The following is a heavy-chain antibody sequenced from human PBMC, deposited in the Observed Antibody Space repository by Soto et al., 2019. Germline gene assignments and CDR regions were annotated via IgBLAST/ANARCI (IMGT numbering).Heavy chain of an antibody. Sequence: GGSLRLSCAASGFTFSSYTMSWVRQAPGKGLEWVSGVSGTGTRTYYADSVKGRFTISRDNSESTLSLQMNSLRDEDTAVYYCVKDPNPDPLGGFEPGGQGTMVTVSS. CDR2: VSGTGTRT. D-gene: IGHD2-15*01. CDR3: VKDPNPDPLGGFEP. CDR1: GFTFSSYT. V-gene: IGHV3-23*01. J-gene: IGHJ3*01.